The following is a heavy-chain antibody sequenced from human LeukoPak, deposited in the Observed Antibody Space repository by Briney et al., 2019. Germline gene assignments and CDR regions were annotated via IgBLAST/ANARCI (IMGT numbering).Heavy chain of an antibody. J-gene: IGHJ4*02. V-gene: IGHV3-48*04. CDR1: GFTFSKYS. CDR2: ISSGSSTI. CDR3: ARSPYDSDGSYYVWY. Sequence: PGGSLRLSCAASGFTFSKYSMNWIRQAPGKGLEWVSYISSGSSTIYYADSVKGRFTVSRDNAKNSLYLQMNSLRAEDTAVYYCARSPYDSDGSYYVWYWGQGTLVTVSS. D-gene: IGHD3-22*01.